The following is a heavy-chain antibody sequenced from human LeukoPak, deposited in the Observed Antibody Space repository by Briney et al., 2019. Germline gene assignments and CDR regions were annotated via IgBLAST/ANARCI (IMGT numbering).Heavy chain of an antibody. Sequence: GGSLRLSCAASGFTLSSYEMNWVRQAPGKGLEWVSYISTSGTTIYYADSVKGRFTISRDNAKNSLYLQMNSLRAEDTAVYYCAREYSSSWYEYAFDIWGQGTMVTVSS. D-gene: IGHD6-13*01. CDR3: AREYSSSWYEYAFDI. V-gene: IGHV3-48*03. CDR1: GFTLSSYE. J-gene: IGHJ3*02. CDR2: ISTSGTTI.